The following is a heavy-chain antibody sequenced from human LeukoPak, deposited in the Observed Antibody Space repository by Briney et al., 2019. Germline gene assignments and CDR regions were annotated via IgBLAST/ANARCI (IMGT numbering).Heavy chain of an antibody. CDR2: IEPSDSYT. D-gene: IGHD3-10*01. CDR3: ARQSRHRTDYYASGPGGY. V-gene: IGHV5-10-1*01. CDR1: GYSFTSYW. J-gene: IGHJ4*02. Sequence: GESLKISCKGSGYSFTSYWISWVRQMPGKGLEWMGRIEPSDSYTNYSPSFQGHVTISADKSISTAYLQWSRLKASDTAMYYCARQSRHRTDYYASGPGGYSGQPTLVTVSS.